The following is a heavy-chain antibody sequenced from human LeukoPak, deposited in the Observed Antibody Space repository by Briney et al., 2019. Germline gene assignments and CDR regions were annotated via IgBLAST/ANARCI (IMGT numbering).Heavy chain of an antibody. CDR2: ISAYNGNT. J-gene: IGHJ4*02. D-gene: IGHD6-19*01. CDR1: GYTFTSYG. Sequence: ASVKVSCKASGYTFTSYGISWVRQAPGQGLEWMGWISAYNGNTNYAQKLQGRVTMTTDTSTSTAYMELRSLRSDDTAVYYCAGDLDSSGWFTEGYWGQGTLVTVSS. CDR3: AGDLDSSGWFTEGY. V-gene: IGHV1-18*01.